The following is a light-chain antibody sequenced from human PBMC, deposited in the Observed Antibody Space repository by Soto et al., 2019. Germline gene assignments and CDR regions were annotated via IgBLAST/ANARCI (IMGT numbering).Light chain of an antibody. Sequence: IVLPQSPSTLSLSPGKRAPLSCRASQSVSSSYLAWYQQKPGRAPRLLIYGASSRATGIPDRFSGSGSGTDFTLTISRLEPEDFAVYYCQQYGSSPLTFGGGTKVDIK. J-gene: IGKJ4*01. CDR2: GAS. CDR3: QQYGSSPLT. V-gene: IGKV3-20*01. CDR1: QSVSSSY.